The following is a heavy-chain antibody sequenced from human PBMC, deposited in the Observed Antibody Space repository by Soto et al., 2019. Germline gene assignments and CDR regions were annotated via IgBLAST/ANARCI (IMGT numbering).Heavy chain of an antibody. CDR2: MNPNSGNT. CDR1: GYTFTSYD. D-gene: IGHD2-2*02. V-gene: IGHV1-8*01. J-gene: IGHJ5*02. Sequence: ASVKVSCKASGYTFTSYDINWVRQATGQGLEWMGWMNPNSGNTGYAQKFQGRVTMTRNTSISTAYMELSSLRSEDTAVYYCARGLNKFVLGYCSSTSCYNFWFAPGGQGTLVTVSS. CDR3: ARGLNKFVLGYCSSTSCYNFWFAP.